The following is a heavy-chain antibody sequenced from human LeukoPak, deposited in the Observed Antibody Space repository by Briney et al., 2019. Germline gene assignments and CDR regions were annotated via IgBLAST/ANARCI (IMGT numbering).Heavy chain of an antibody. V-gene: IGHV3-21*01. CDR3: ARWHQLALDY. J-gene: IGHJ4*02. CDR2: ISSSGSYI. CDR1: GFTFSAYS. D-gene: IGHD6-13*01. Sequence: GGSLRLSCAAPGFTFSAYSMNWVRQAPGKGLEWVSSISSSGSYIYYADSVKGRFIISRDNAKNSLYLQMYSLRAEDTAVYYCARWHQLALDYWGQGTLVTVSS.